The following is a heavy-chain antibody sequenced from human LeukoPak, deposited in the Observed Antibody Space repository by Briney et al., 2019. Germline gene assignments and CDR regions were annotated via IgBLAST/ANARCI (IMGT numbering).Heavy chain of an antibody. J-gene: IGHJ4*02. CDR2: ISSSGSTI. CDR1: GFTFSSYE. D-gene: IGHD1-26*01. Sequence: GGSLRLPCAASGFTFSSYEMNWVRQAPGKGLEWVSYISSSGSTIYYADSVKGRFTISRDNAKNSLYLQMNSLRAEDTAVYYCARGSHRPDYWGQGTLVTVSS. V-gene: IGHV3-48*03. CDR3: ARGSHRPDY.